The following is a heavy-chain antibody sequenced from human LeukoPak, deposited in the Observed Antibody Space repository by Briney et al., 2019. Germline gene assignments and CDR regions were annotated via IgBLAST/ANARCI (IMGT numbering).Heavy chain of an antibody. V-gene: IGHV4-39*02. CDR1: GGSIRSSSYY. CDR2: FYYSGST. CDR3: AILTALAPLYYFDT. J-gene: IGHJ4*02. D-gene: IGHD5-18*01. Sequence: PSETLSLTCTVSGGSIRSSSYYWGWIRQPPGKGPEWIGSFYYSGSTYYNPSLKSRVTISVDTSKNHFSLTLSSVTAADTAVYYCAILTALAPLYYFDTWGQGTLVTVSS.